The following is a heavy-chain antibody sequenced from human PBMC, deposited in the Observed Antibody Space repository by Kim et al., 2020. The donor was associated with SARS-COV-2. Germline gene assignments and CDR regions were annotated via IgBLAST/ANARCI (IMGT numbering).Heavy chain of an antibody. CDR1: GFTFSNAW. V-gene: IGHV3-15*01. CDR3: TTDRGVVVVAATLGY. D-gene: IGHD2-15*01. J-gene: IGHJ4*02. CDR2: IKSKTDGGTT. Sequence: GGSLRLSCAASGFTFSNAWMSWVRQAPGKGLEWVGRIKSKTDGGTTDYAAPVKGRFTISRDDSKNTLYLQMNSLKTEDTAVYYCTTDRGVVVVAATLGYWGQGTLVTVSS.